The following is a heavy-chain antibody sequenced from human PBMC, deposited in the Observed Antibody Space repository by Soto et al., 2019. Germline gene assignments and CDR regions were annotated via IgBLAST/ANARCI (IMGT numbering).Heavy chain of an antibody. CDR1: GFTFSAYY. D-gene: IGHD2-2*01. CDR2: IGSSGSPI. CDR3: ARESSSTSANWFDP. V-gene: IGHV3-11*01. Sequence: WGSLRLSCVASGFTFSAYYMTWIRQAPGKGLEWVSYIGSSGSPIYHADSVKGRFTISRDNAKNSLFLQMNSLRAEDTAVYYCARESSSTSANWFDPWGQGTLVTVSS. J-gene: IGHJ5*02.